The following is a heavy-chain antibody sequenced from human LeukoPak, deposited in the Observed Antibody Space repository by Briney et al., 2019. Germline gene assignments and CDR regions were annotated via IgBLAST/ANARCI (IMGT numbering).Heavy chain of an antibody. V-gene: IGHV3-23*01. D-gene: IGHD4-17*01. CDR1: GFTFGDHA. J-gene: IGHJ4*02. CDR3: AKDRRTTGSY. CDR2: ISGSGGST. Sequence: RPGGSLRLSCTASGFTFGDHAISWVRQAPGKGLEWVSAISGSGGSTYYADSVKGRFTISRDNSKNTLYLQMNSLRAEDTAVYYCAKDRRTTGSYWGQGTLVTVSS.